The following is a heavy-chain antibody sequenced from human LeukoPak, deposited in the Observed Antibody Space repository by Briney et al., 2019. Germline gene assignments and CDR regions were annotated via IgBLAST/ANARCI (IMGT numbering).Heavy chain of an antibody. V-gene: IGHV4-39*07. CDR1: GGSISSSSYY. Sequence: SETLSLTCTVSGGSISSSSYYWGWIRQPPGKGLEWIGSIYYSGSTYYNPSLKSRVTISVDTSKNQFSLKLSSVTAADTAVYYCARDQKSNSITFGGVIVKDYYYYMDVWGKGTTVTVSS. CDR3: ARDQKSNSITFGGVIVKDYYYYMDV. D-gene: IGHD3-16*02. CDR2: IYYSGST. J-gene: IGHJ6*03.